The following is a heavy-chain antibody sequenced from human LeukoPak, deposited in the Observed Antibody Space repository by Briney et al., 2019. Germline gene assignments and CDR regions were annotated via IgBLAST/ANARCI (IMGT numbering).Heavy chain of an antibody. CDR1: GFTFDDYG. CDR3: ARVTYYYGMDV. J-gene: IGHJ6*02. CDR2: INWNGGST. V-gene: IGHV3-20*01. Sequence: GGSLRLSCAATGFTFDDYGMSLVRQAPGKGLEWVSGINWNGGSTGYADSVKGRFTISRDNAKNSLYLQMNSLRAEDTALYHCARVTYYYGMDVWGQGTTVTVSS.